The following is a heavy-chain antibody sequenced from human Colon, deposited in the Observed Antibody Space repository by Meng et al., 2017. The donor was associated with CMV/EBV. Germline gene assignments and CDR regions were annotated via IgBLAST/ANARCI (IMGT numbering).Heavy chain of an antibody. CDR3: ARGSLYGS. CDR2: IQHTGST. V-gene: IGHV4-34*01. CDR1: GGSCSGYY. J-gene: IGHJ5*01. D-gene: IGHD3-16*02. Sequence: TLSITCAVSGGSCSGYYWNWIRQSPTKGLEWIGEIQHTGSTNYNPSLESRVTISIDTSKNQFSLKLTSVTPADTAVYFCARGSLYGSWGQGTLVTVSS.